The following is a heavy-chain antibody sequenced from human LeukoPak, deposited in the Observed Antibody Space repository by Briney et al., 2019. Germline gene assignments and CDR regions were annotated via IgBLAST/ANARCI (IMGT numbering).Heavy chain of an antibody. CDR3: TRPIFVVPAADDAFDI. J-gene: IGHJ3*02. CDR1: GFTFSGSA. CDR2: IRSKANSYAT. Sequence: GGSLRLSCAASGFTFSGSAMHWVRQASGKGLEWVGRIRSKANSYATAYAASVKGRFTISRDDSKNTAYLQMNSLKTEDTAVYYCTRPIFVVPAADDAFDIWGQGTMVTVSS. V-gene: IGHV3-73*01. D-gene: IGHD2-2*01.